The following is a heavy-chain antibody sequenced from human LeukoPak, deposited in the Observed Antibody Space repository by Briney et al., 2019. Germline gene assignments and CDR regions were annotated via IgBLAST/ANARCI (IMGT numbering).Heavy chain of an antibody. D-gene: IGHD3-22*01. Sequence: SETLSLTCTVSGGSISSSSYYWGWIRQPPGKGLEWIGSIYYSGSTYYNPSLKSRVTISVDTSKNQFSLKLSSVTAADTAVYYCASILPHSYYYDSMGGAFDIWGQGTMVTVSS. CDR1: GGSISSSSYY. CDR2: IYYSGST. CDR3: ASILPHSYYYDSMGGAFDI. V-gene: IGHV4-39*07. J-gene: IGHJ3*02.